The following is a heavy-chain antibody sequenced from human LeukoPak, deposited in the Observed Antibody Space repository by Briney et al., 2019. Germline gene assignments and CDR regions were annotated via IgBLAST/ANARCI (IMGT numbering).Heavy chain of an antibody. Sequence: SETLSLTCTVSGYSISSGYYWGWILQPPGKGLEWIGSIYQSGKTYYNASLQSRVTISVDTSKNQFSLKLRSVTAADTAVYYCARVPGPNWFDPWGQGTLVTVSS. CDR2: IYQSGKT. V-gene: IGHV4-38-2*02. J-gene: IGHJ5*02. CDR3: ARVPGPNWFDP. CDR1: GYSISSGYY.